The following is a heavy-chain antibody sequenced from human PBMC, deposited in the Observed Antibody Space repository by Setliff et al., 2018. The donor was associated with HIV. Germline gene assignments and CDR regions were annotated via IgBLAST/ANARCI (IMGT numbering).Heavy chain of an antibody. CDR2: INHSGST. J-gene: IGHJ4*02. V-gene: IGHV4-39*01. CDR1: GGTISSGGHY. Sequence: PSETLSLTCTVSGGTISSGGHYWSWIRQPPGKGLEWIGEINHSGSTNYNPSLKTRVNISVDSSRDQFSLKLTSATVADSAIYFCARQGLWGSYFNYWGRGTLVTVSS. D-gene: IGHD3-16*01. CDR3: ARQGLWGSYFNY.